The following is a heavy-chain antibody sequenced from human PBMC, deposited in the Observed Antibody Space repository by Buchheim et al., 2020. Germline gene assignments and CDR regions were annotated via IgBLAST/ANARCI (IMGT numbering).Heavy chain of an antibody. CDR3: ARGGISTTASAHFGF. D-gene: IGHD1-7*01. CDR1: GGSISSYY. CDR2: IHYSGST. Sequence: QVQLQESGPGLVKPSETLSLTCTVSGGSISSYYWSWIRQPPGKGLEWIAYIHYSGSTNYNPSLKSRVPISVDTSKNQFSLKMRSVTAADTAVYYCARGGISTTASAHFGFWGQGTL. J-gene: IGHJ4*02. V-gene: IGHV4-59*01.